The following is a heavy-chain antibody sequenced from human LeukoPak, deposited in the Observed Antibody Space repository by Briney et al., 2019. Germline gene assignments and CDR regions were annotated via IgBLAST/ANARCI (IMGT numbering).Heavy chain of an antibody. J-gene: IGHJ6*02. Sequence: PGGSLRLSCAAPGFTFSSYGMHWVRQAPGKGLEWVAVIWYDGSNKYYADSVKGRFTISRDNSKNTLYLQMNSLRAEDTAVYYCARELWFGELYYGMDVWGQGTTVTVSS. CDR1: GFTFSSYG. CDR3: ARELWFGELYYGMDV. D-gene: IGHD3-10*01. V-gene: IGHV3-33*01. CDR2: IWYDGSNK.